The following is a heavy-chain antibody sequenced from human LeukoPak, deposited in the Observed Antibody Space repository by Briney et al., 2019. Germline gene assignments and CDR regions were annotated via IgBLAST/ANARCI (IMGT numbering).Heavy chain of an antibody. CDR1: GFTFDDYA. CDR2: ISWNSGSI. V-gene: IGHV3-9*01. Sequence: GRSLRLSCAASGFTFDDYAMHWVRHAPGKGLEWVSGISWNSGSIGYADSVKGRFTISRDNAKNSLYLQMNSLRAEDTALYYCAKAEYCSSTSCYLYAFDIWGQGTMVTVSS. CDR3: AKAEYCSSTSCYLYAFDI. D-gene: IGHD2-2*01. J-gene: IGHJ3*02.